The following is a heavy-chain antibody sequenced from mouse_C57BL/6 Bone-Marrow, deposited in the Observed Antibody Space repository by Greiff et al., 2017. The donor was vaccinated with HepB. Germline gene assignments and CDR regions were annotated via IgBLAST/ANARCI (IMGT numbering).Heavy chain of an antibody. V-gene: IGHV2-9-1*01. CDR2: IWTGGGT. CDR3: ARTLYDGYYAWFAY. D-gene: IGHD2-3*01. J-gene: IGHJ3*01. CDR1: GFSLTSYA. Sequence: VKLKESGPGLVAPSQSLSITCTVSGFSLTSYAISWVRQPPGKGLEWLGVIWTGGGTNYNSALKSRLSISKDNSKSQVFLKMNSLQTDDTARYYCARTLYDGYYAWFAYWGQGTLVTVSA.